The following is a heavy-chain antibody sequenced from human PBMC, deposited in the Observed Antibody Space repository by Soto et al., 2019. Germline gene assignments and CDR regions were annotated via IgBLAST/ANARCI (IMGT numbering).Heavy chain of an antibody. D-gene: IGHD3-3*01. V-gene: IGHV4-59*12. J-gene: IGHJ6*02. CDR1: GDSISNYY. Sequence: SETLSLTCTFSGDSISNYYWSWIRQAPGKGLEWVGFIYHSGSTNYNPSLKSRVTISVDTSKNQFSLKLNSVTAADTAVYYCARGSYDFWSGYPPYYYYGMDVWGQGTTVTVSS. CDR3: ARGSYDFWSGYPPYYYYGMDV. CDR2: IYHSGST.